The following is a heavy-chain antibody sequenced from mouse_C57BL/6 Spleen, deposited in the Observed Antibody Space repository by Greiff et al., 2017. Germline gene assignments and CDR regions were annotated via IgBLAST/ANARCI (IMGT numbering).Heavy chain of an antibody. D-gene: IGHD1-1*01. CDR2: IYPRSGNT. V-gene: IGHV1-81*01. J-gene: IGHJ2*01. Sequence: QVQLQQSGAELARPGASVKLSCKASGYTFTSYGISWVKQRTGQGLEWIGEIYPRSGNTYYTEKFKGKATLTADKSSSTAYMELRSLTSKDSAVDFCARSYYGSSDYFDYWGQGTTRTVSS. CDR3: ARSYYGSSDYFDY. CDR1: GYTFTSYG.